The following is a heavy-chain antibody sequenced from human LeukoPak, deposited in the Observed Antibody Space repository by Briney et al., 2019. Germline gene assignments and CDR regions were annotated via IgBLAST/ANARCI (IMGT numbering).Heavy chain of an antibody. J-gene: IGHJ4*02. CDR3: AKDSTHYRVWDNFDTRGLTY. CDR2: ISGSGGRT. CDR1: GFTFTSYA. V-gene: IGHV3-23*01. D-gene: IGHD3-22*01. Sequence: GGSQRLSCAASGFTFTSYAMSWVRQAPGKGLEWVSDISGSGGRTDYADSVKGRFTMSRDNSKNTLYLQMNSLRAEDTAVYYCAKDSTHYRVWDNFDTRGLTYWGQGTLVTVSS.